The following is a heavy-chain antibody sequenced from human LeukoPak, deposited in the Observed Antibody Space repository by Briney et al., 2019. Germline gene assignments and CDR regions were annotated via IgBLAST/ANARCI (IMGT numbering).Heavy chain of an antibody. D-gene: IGHD2-2*01. Sequence: TGGSLRLSCAASGFTFSSYGMHWVRQAPGKGLEWVAVIWYDGNNKYYADSVKGRFTISRDNSKNTLYLQMNSLRAKDTAVYYCARDRSSTSWNWFDPWGQGTLVTVSS. CDR1: GFTFSSYG. V-gene: IGHV3-33*01. J-gene: IGHJ5*02. CDR2: IWYDGNNK. CDR3: ARDRSSTSWNWFDP.